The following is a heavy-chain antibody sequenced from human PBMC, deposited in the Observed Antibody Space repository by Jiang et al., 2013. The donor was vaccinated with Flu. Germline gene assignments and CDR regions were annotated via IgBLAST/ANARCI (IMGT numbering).Heavy chain of an antibody. D-gene: IGHD3-3*01. CDR1: GYTFTGYY. CDR3: TRGVLRYLEWSSGGSFDN. J-gene: IGHJ4*02. CDR2: INPNSGGT. Sequence: QLVESGAEVKKPGASVKVSCKASGYTFTGYYMHWVRQAPGQGLEWMGWINPNSGGTNYAQKFQGRVTMTRDTSMTTAYMELSGLKSDDTAVYYCTRGVLRYLEWSSGGSFDNWGQGTLVTVSS. V-gene: IGHV1-2*02.